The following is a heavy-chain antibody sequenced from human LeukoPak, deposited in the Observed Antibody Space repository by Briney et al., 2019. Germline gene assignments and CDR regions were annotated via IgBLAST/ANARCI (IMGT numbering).Heavy chain of an antibody. CDR2: ISAYNGNT. CDR3: ARDLAATDAFDI. Sequence: ASVKVSCKASGYTFTSYGISWVRQAPGQGLECMGWISAYNGNTNYAQKLQGRVTMTTDTSTSTAYMELRSLRSDDTAVYYCARDLAATDAFDIWGQGTMVTVSS. CDR1: GYTFTSYG. J-gene: IGHJ3*02. D-gene: IGHD2-15*01. V-gene: IGHV1-18*01.